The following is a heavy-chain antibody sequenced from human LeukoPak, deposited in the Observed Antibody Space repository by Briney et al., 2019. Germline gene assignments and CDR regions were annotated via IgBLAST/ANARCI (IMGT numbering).Heavy chain of an antibody. J-gene: IGHJ4*02. CDR1: GITLSNYG. V-gene: IGHV3-23*01. CDR2: ISGSGGST. CDR3: AKRGVVIRVILVGFHKEAYYFDS. D-gene: IGHD3-22*01. Sequence: GGSLRLSCAVSGITLSNYGMSWVRQAPGKGLEWVSGISGSGGSTYYADSVKGRFTISRDNSKNTLYLQMNSLRAEATAVYFCAKRGVVIRVILVGFHKEAYYFDSWGQGALVTVSS.